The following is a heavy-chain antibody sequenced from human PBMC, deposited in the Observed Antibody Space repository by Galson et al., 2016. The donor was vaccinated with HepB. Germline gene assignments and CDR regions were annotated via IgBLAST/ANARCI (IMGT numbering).Heavy chain of an antibody. D-gene: IGHD5-18*01. V-gene: IGHV1-69*13. CDR1: GGTFSSYA. J-gene: IGHJ4*02. CDR3: ARARRYSYGKYYFDY. CDR2: IIPIFGTA. Sequence: SVKVSCKASGGTFSSYAIIWVRQAPGQGLEWMGGIIPIFGTANYAQKFQGRVTITADESTSTAYMELSSLRSEDTAVYYCARARRYSYGKYYFDYWGQGTLVTVSS.